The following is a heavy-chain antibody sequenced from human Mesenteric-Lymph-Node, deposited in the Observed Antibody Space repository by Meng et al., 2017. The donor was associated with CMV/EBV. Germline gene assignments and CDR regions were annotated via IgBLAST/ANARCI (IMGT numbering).Heavy chain of an antibody. CDR3: ARGGSMVRGVIFDY. J-gene: IGHJ4*02. V-gene: IGHV1-46*01. CDR1: EYSCTQIY. Sequence: KTSEYSCTQIYTHWIQQAPGQGLEWMCVLYPGDGSTKCAQKFQGRVTITRDTSTSTVYMELSSLRSEDTAVYYRARGGSMVRGVIFDYWGRGTLVTVSS. CDR2: LYPGDGST. D-gene: IGHD3-10*01.